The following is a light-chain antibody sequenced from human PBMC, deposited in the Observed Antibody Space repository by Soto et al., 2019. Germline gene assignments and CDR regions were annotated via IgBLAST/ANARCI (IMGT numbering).Light chain of an antibody. CDR3: QQYNNWPLT. V-gene: IGKV3-15*01. CDR1: QSVSSN. Sequence: EIVMTQSPATLSLSPGERATLSCRASQSVSSNLAWYQQKPGQAPRLLIYGASTRATGIPARFSGSGSGTEFTLSISSLQSEDFAVYYCQQYNNWPLTFGPGTKVEIK. CDR2: GAS. J-gene: IGKJ1*01.